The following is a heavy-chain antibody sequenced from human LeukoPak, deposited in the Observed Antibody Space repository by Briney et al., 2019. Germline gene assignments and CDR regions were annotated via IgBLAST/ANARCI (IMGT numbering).Heavy chain of an antibody. J-gene: IGHJ5*02. Sequence: ASVKVSCKSSVYTFTGYYMHRARHAPGQGLEWMGCINPNSGSTDYAQKFKGRITMTRDTSISSAYMELSRLRSDDTAVYYCARAVVLRYFDWFDPWGQGTLVTVSS. CDR3: ARAVVLRYFDWFDP. D-gene: IGHD3-9*01. CDR2: INPNSGST. CDR1: VYTFTGYY. V-gene: IGHV1-2*02.